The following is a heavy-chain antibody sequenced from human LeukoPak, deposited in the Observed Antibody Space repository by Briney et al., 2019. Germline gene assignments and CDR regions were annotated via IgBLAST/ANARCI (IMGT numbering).Heavy chain of an antibody. CDR2: ISSSSGTI. CDR1: GFTFSSYS. CDR3: ARRAGGYSHPYDY. V-gene: IGHV3-48*01. Sequence: PGGSLRLSCAASGFTFSSYSMNWVRQAPGKGLEWVSYISSSSGTIYYADSVKGRFTISRDNSKNTLYLQMNSLRAEDTAVYYCARRAGGYSHPYDYWGQGILVTVSS. D-gene: IGHD4-23*01. J-gene: IGHJ4*02.